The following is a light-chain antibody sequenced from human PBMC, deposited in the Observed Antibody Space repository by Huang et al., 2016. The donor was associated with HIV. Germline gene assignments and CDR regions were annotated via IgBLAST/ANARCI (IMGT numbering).Light chain of an antibody. V-gene: IGKV3-20*01. Sequence: EIVLTQSPGTLSLSPGDRATLSCRASQFVANAYVAWYQHKAGQSPRLLIYGASMRASGLPARFRGSGFGTDFTLTISRLEPDDFAVYFCQQCGSPTWTFGQGTKVEIK. CDR3: QQCGSPTWT. CDR1: QFVANAY. J-gene: IGKJ1*01. CDR2: GAS.